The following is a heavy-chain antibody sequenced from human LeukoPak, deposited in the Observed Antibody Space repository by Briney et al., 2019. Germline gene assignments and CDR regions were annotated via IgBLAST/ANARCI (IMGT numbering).Heavy chain of an antibody. Sequence: VASVKVSCKASGGTFSSYGISWVRQAPGQGLEWMGGIIPIFGTANYAQKFQGRVTITADESTSTAYMELSSLGSEDTAVYYCAGDCTNGVCKKGGYWGQGTLVTVSS. CDR3: AGDCTNGVCKKGGY. J-gene: IGHJ4*02. CDR1: GGTFSSYG. V-gene: IGHV1-69*01. CDR2: IIPIFGTA. D-gene: IGHD2-8*01.